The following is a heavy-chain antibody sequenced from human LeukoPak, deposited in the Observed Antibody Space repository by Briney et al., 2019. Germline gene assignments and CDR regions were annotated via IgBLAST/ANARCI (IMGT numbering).Heavy chain of an antibody. CDR2: IYYSGST. J-gene: IGHJ4*02. CDR3: ARVTTNGWYPVYFDY. D-gene: IGHD6-19*01. Sequence: PSETLSLTCIVSGYSISSGYYWGWIRQPPGKGLEWIGSIYYSGSTYYNPSLKSRVTISVDTSKNQFSLKLSSVTAADTAVYYCARVTTNGWYPVYFDYWGQGTLVTVSS. CDR1: GYSISSGYY. V-gene: IGHV4-38-2*02.